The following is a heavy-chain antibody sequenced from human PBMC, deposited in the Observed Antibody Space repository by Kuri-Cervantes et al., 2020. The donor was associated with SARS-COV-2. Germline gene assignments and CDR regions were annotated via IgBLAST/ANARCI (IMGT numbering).Heavy chain of an antibody. CDR1: GGSISSSSYY. CDR2: IYYRGST. J-gene: IGHJ5*02. CDR3: ARQMMSSITIFGVVITRHWFDP. Sequence: SETLSLTCTVSGGSISSSSYYWGWIRQPPGKGREGIGSIYYRGSTYYNPSLKSRVTISVDTSKNQFSLKLSSVTAADTAVYYCARQMMSSITIFGVVITRHWFDPWGQGTLVTVSS. V-gene: IGHV4-39*01. D-gene: IGHD3-3*01.